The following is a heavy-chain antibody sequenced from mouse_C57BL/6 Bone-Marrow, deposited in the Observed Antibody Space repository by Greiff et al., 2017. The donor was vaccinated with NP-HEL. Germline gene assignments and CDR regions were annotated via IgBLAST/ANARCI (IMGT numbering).Heavy chain of an antibody. CDR2: ISNGGGST. Sequence: DVKLVEPGGGLVQPGGSLKLSCAASGFTFSDYYMYWVRQTPEKRLEWVAYISNGGGSTYYPDTVKGRFTMSRDNAKNTLYLQMSRLKSEDTAMYYCARRDYDYAMDYWGQGTSVTVSS. J-gene: IGHJ4*01. CDR3: ARRDYDYAMDY. V-gene: IGHV5-12*01. CDR1: GFTFSDYY. D-gene: IGHD1-1*01.